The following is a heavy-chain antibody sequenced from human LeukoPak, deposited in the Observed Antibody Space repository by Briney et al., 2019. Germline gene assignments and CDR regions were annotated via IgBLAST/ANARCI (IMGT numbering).Heavy chain of an antibody. CDR2: ISGSGGST. V-gene: IGHV3-23*01. Sequence: GSLRLSCTASGFTFGDYAMSWVRQAPGKGLEWVSAISGSGGSTYYADSVKGRFTISRDNSKNTLYLQMNSLRAEDTAVYYCAKCILTGYYKGYMDVWGKGTTVTISS. J-gene: IGHJ6*03. CDR1: GFTFGDYA. D-gene: IGHD3-9*01. CDR3: AKCILTGYYKGYMDV.